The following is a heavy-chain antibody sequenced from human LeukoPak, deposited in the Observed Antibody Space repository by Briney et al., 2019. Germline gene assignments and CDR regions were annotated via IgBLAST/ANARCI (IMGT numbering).Heavy chain of an antibody. J-gene: IGHJ4*02. D-gene: IGHD3-3*01. CDR3: ATDRGWRTNGYYLYYFEY. V-gene: IGHV3-7*01. CDR1: GFIFTNYF. CDR2: IKHDGSEK. Sequence: GGSLRLSCAASGFIFTNYFMSWVRQAPGKELEWVASIKHDGSEKYYVDSVRGRFTISRDNTMNSLYLQMSSLRAEDTAVYYCATDRGWRTNGYYLYYFEYWGQGTLVTYSS.